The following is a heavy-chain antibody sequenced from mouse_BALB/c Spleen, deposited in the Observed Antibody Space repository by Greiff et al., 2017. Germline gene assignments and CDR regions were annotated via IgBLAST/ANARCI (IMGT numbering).Heavy chain of an antibody. V-gene: IGHV3-8*02. D-gene: IGHD2-1*01. CDR2: ISYSGST. Sequence: EVKLVESGPSLVKPSQTLSLTCSVTGDSITSGYWNWIRKFPGNKLEYMGYISYSGSTYYNPSLKSRISITRDTSKNQYYLQLNSVTTEDTATYYCASIYYGNFYAMDYWGQGTSVTVSS. CDR3: ASIYYGNFYAMDY. CDR1: GDSITSGY. J-gene: IGHJ4*01.